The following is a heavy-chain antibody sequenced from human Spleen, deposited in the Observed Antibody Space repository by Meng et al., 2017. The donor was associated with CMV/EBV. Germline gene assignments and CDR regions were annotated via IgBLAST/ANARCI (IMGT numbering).Heavy chain of an antibody. Sequence: GESLKISCAASGFPFSSYWMHWVRQVPGKGLLWVSRINAEGSSRTYADSVKGRFTIPRDNVKNTLYLQMNSLGADDTALYYCARGNFYDGSGYWFDPWGQGTLVTVSS. V-gene: IGHV3-74*01. D-gene: IGHD3-22*01. CDR2: INAEGSSR. CDR3: ARGNFYDGSGYWFDP. CDR1: GFPFSSYW. J-gene: IGHJ5*02.